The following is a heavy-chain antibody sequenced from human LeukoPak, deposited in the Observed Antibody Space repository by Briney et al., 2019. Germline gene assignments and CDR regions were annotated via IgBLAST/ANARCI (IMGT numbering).Heavy chain of an antibody. D-gene: IGHD2-15*01. CDR2: ISYDGSNK. CDR3: VTVGGGSVNYYYGMDV. Sequence: GGSLRLSCAASGFTFSSYAMSWVRQAPGKGLEWVAVISYDGSNKYYADSVKGRFTISRDDSKNTLYLQMNSLRAEDTAVYYCVTVGGGSVNYYYGMDVWGQGTTATVSS. V-gene: IGHV3-30*03. J-gene: IGHJ6*02. CDR1: GFTFSSYA.